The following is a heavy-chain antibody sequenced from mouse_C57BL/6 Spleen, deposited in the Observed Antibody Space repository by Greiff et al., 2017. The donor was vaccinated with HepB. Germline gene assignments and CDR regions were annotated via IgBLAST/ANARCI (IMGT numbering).Heavy chain of an antibody. CDR3: ARNSPLYDYDLYYFDY. V-gene: IGHV2-2*01. CDR1: GFSLTSYG. CDR2: IWSGGST. Sequence: VQLVESGPGLVQPSQSLSITCTVSGFSLTSYGVHWVRQSPGKGLEWLGVIWSGGSTDYNAAFISRLSISKDNSKSQVFFKMNSLQADDTAIYYCARNSPLYDYDLYYFDYWGQGTTLTVSS. D-gene: IGHD2-4*01. J-gene: IGHJ2*01.